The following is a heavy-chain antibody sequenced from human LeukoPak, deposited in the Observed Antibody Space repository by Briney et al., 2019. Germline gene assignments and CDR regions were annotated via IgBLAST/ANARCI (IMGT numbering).Heavy chain of an antibody. D-gene: IGHD3-3*01. J-gene: IGHJ4*02. CDR1: GGSLSSGDYY. Sequence: SETLSLTCTVSGGSLSSGDYYWSWIRQPPGKGLEWIGYIYYSGSTYYNPSLKSRVTISVDTSKNQFSLKLSSVTAADTAVYYCARVWSNYCDYWGQGTLVTVSS. V-gene: IGHV4-30-4*01. CDR3: ARVWSNYCDY. CDR2: IYYSGST.